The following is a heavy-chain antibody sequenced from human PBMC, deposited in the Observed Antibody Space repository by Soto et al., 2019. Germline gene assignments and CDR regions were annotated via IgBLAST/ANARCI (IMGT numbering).Heavy chain of an antibody. D-gene: IGHD2-15*01. J-gene: IGHJ4*02. CDR1: GFTFSSYG. Sequence: ESGGGVVQPGRSLRLSCAASGFTFSSYGMHWVRQAPGKGLEWVAVISYDGSNKYYADSVKGRFTISRDNSKNTLYLQMNSLRAEDTAVYYCAKGFGYCSGGSCSDIDYWGQGTLVTVSS. CDR2: ISYDGSNK. V-gene: IGHV3-30*18. CDR3: AKGFGYCSGGSCSDIDY.